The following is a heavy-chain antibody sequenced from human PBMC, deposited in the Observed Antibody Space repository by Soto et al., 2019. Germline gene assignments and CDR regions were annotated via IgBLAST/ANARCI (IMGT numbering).Heavy chain of an antibody. J-gene: IGHJ6*02. CDR2: ISNIGSST. CDR1: GFTFSSYA. D-gene: IGHD6-19*01. Sequence: GGSLRLSCAASGFTFSSYAMSWVRQAPGKGLEWVSGISNIGSSTYYADSVKGRFTISRDNSKNTLYLQMNGLRAEDTAIYYCARGIAVAVAYYYGLDVWGQGTTVTVS. CDR3: ARGIAVAVAYYYGLDV. V-gene: IGHV3-23*01.